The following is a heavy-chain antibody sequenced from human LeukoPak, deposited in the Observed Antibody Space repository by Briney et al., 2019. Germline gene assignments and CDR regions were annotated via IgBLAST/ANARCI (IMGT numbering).Heavy chain of an antibody. CDR2: INPNSGST. Sequence: ASVKVSCKSAGYTFTDYYMHWVRQPPAQGLEWMGGINPNSGSTNYAHKFQGRVTMTRDTAISTAYMELSRLRSDDTAVYYCARDDNYYDSSVRGGWFDPWGQGALVTVSS. J-gene: IGHJ5*02. CDR1: GYTFTDYY. V-gene: IGHV1-2*02. CDR3: ARDDNYYDSSVRGGWFDP. D-gene: IGHD3-22*01.